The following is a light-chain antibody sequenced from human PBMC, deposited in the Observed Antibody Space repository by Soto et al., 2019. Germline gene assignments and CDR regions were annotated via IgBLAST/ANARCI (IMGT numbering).Light chain of an antibody. V-gene: IGLV2-8*01. CDR1: TSDDGGHGY. CDR2: HVN. CDR3: SSYAGSDNFYF. J-gene: IGLJ1*01. Sequence: QSALIQPPSASAPPGQAVTISCTGNTSDDGGHGYVSGHQQHPVRAPEPLIYHVNMRPSHVPDRFFGSMSGTTVSLSASGLQAEDEADYFCSSYAGSDNFYFFGTETKVTVL.